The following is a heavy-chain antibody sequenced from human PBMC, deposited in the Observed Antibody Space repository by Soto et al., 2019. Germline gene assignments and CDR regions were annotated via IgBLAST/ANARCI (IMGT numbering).Heavy chain of an antibody. J-gene: IGHJ4*02. CDR2: ISGSGGST. V-gene: IGHV3-23*01. CDR1: GFTFSSYA. CDR3: AKSPRSGSYHKQYYFDY. Sequence: AGGSLRLSCAASGFTFSSYAMSWVRQAPGKGLEWVSAISGSGGSTYYADSVKGRFTISRDNSKNTLYLQMNSLRAEDTAVYYCAKSPRSGSYHKQYYFDYWGQGTLVTVSS. D-gene: IGHD1-26*01.